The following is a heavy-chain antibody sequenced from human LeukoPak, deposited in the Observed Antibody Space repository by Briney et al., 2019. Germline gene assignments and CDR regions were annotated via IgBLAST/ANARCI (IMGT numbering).Heavy chain of an antibody. CDR1: GFTFSSYW. J-gene: IGHJ4*02. V-gene: IGHV3-7*01. CDR2: IKQDGSEK. CDR3: ARGLYNRNY. Sequence: GGSLRLSCAASGFTFSSYWMSWVRQAPGRGLESVANIKQDGSEKYYVDSVKGRFTISRDNAKNSLYLQMNSPRAEDTAVYYCARGLYNRNYWGQGTLVTVSS. D-gene: IGHD1-14*01.